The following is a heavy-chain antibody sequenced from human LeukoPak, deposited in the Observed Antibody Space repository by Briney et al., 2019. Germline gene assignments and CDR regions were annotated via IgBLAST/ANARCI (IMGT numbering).Heavy chain of an antibody. CDR1: GFTFSSYS. CDR3: AQLTGDRRDY. V-gene: IGHV3-21*01. D-gene: IGHD7-27*01. J-gene: IGHJ4*02. Sequence: GGSLRLSCAASGFTFSSYSMNWVRQAPGKGLEWVSSISSSSSYIYYADSVKGRFTISRGNAKNSLYLQMNSLRAEDTAVYYCAQLTGDRRDYWGQGTLVAVSS. CDR2: ISSSSSYI.